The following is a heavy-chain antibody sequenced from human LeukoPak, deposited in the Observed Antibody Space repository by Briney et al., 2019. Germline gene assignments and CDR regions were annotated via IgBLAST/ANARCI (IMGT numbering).Heavy chain of an antibody. CDR3: ARGVVAAPQTFDY. CDR2: IYYTGST. D-gene: IGHD2-15*01. CDR1: GDSISSYY. Sequence: SETLSLTCTVSGDSISSYYWSWIRQPPGKGLEWIGYIYYTGSTNYNPSLKSRVTISVDTSKNQFSLKLSSVTAADTAVYYCARGVVAAPQTFDYWGQGTLVAVSS. V-gene: IGHV4-59*01. J-gene: IGHJ4*02.